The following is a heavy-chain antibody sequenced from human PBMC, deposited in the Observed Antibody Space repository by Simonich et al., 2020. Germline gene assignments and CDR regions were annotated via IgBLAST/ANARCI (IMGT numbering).Heavy chain of an antibody. Sequence: QLQLQESGPGLVKPSETLSLTCTVSGGSIRSSSYYWGWIRQPRGKGLGWIGSIYDSGNTYYNPSPKSRVTISVDTSKIQFSLKLSSGTAADTAVYYCARHAGFAFDIWGQGTMVTVSS. CDR3: ARHAGFAFDI. CDR1: GGSIRSSSYY. V-gene: IGHV4-39*01. D-gene: IGHD6-13*01. J-gene: IGHJ3*02. CDR2: IYDSGNT.